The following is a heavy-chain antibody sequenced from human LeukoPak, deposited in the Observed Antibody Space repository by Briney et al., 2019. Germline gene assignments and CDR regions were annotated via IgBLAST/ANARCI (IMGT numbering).Heavy chain of an antibody. CDR3: ARVYYDFWSGHRTNYYMDV. CDR2: IYYSGST. CDR1: GGSTSSYY. Sequence: SETLSLTCTVPGGSTSSYYWSWIRQPPGKGLERIGYIYYSGSTNYNASLQSRVTISVDKSKNQFSLKLSSVTAADTAVYYCARVYYDFWSGHRTNYYMDVWGKGTTVTVSS. V-gene: IGHV4-59*01. D-gene: IGHD3-3*01. J-gene: IGHJ6*03.